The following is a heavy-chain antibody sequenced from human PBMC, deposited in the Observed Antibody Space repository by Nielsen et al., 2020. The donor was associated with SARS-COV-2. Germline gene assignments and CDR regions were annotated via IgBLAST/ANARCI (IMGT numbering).Heavy chain of an antibody. V-gene: IGHV3-48*02. CDR1: GFTSSSYS. J-gene: IGHJ4*02. CDR2: ISSSSSTI. D-gene: IGHD3-16*01. Sequence: GESLKISCAASGFTSSSYSMNWVRQAPGKGLEWVSYISSSSSTIYYADSVKGRFTISRDNAKNSLYLQMNSLRDEDTAVYYCARDVGGYFDYWGQGTLVTVSS. CDR3: ARDVGGYFDY.